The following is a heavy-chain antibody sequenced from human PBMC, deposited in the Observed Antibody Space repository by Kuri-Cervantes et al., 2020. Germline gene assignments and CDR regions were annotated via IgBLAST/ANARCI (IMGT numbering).Heavy chain of an antibody. CDR3: AKGSDSGYYGSGSHRVRLDP. V-gene: IGHV3-21*01. CDR2: INSDSSYI. D-gene: IGHD3-10*01. CDR1: GFTFSTYS. J-gene: IGHJ5*02. Sequence: GGSLRLSCAASGFTFSTYSMNWVRQAPGKGLEWVSSINSDSSYIYYADSLKGRFTISRDNAKDSLFLQMNSLRAEDTAVYYCAKGSDSGYYGSGSHRVRLDPWGQGTLVTVSS.